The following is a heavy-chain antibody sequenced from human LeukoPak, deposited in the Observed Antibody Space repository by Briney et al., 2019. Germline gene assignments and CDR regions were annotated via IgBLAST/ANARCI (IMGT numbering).Heavy chain of an antibody. CDR1: GFTFNSYI. CDR3: ARELVASFPL. Sequence: PGGSLRLSCVASGFTFNSYIMNWVRQAPGKGLEWISYISSNSGTIHYADSVRGRFTIYRDQARNSVFLQMNSLRADDTAVYYCARELVASFPLWGQGTLVAVSS. CDR2: ISSNSGTI. V-gene: IGHV3-48*01. J-gene: IGHJ4*02. D-gene: IGHD2-8*02.